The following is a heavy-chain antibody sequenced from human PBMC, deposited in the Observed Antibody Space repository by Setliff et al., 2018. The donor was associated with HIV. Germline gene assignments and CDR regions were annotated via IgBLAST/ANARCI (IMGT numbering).Heavy chain of an antibody. J-gene: IGHJ6*03. Sequence: SVKVSCKASGGTFSNYAISWVRQAPGQGLEWMGGIIPVFGTTNYAQKFLGRVTITADESTSTAYMELSSLRSEDTAVYYCARAGMEPYYYYYYMDVWGKGTTVTVSS. CDR3: ARAGMEPYYYYYYMDV. CDR2: IIPVFGTT. CDR1: GGTFSNYA. D-gene: IGHD1-1*01. V-gene: IGHV1-69*13.